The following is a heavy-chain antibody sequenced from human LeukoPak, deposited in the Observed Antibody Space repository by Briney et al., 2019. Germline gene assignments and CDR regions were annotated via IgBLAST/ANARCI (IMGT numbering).Heavy chain of an antibody. CDR1: GFTFDDYT. CDR3: AKDCRRVTIGPYYFHS. Sequence: PGGSLRISSGASGFTFDDYTMQWLRQAPGEGLEWVAVISWSSAYIDYADSVKGRFTISRDNAKNSLYLQMNSLRTEDTALYYCAKDCRRVTIGPYYFHSWGQGTLVAVSS. D-gene: IGHD4-17*01. V-gene: IGHV3-9*01. J-gene: IGHJ4*02. CDR2: ISWSSAYI.